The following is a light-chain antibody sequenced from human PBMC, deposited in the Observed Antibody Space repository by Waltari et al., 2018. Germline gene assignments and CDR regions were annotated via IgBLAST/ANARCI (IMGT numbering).Light chain of an antibody. Sequence: QSALTQPASVSGSPGQPITISCTGTSSYNLVSWYQQYPGEAPKVVIFEDTKRPSGVYNRFSASKSGNTASLTISGLQAEDEADYYCCSHTGSNTWVFGGGTKVTVL. J-gene: IGLJ3*02. CDR1: SSYNL. CDR2: EDT. CDR3: CSHTGSNTWV. V-gene: IGLV2-23*01.